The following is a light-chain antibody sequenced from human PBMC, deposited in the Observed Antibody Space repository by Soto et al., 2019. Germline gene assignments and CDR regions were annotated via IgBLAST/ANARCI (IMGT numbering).Light chain of an antibody. CDR1: ETFCSGC. Sequence: VLTQSPATVSLSPGESVTLSCRASETFCSGCLAWYQQKPGQSPRLLIYGASSRATGIPDRFSGSGSGTDFTLNISRLEPEDFAVYYCQHYGTTPGTFGPGTKVGIK. CDR2: GAS. CDR3: QHYGTTPGT. J-gene: IGKJ1*01. V-gene: IGKV3-20*01.